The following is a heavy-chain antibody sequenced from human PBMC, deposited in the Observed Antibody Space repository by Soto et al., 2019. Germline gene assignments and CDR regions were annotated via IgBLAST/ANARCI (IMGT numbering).Heavy chain of an antibody. V-gene: IGHV4-59*01. CDR2: IYHSGSF. CDR3: ARLPYSGWYVRGGMDV. CDR1: GGSISSYY. J-gene: IGHJ6*02. D-gene: IGHD6-19*01. Sequence: PSETLSLTCTVSGGSISSYYWSWILQPPGEGLEWIGYIYHSGSFFYHPSLKSRLTMSLDRSNNQFSLTLNSVTAADTAVYYCARLPYSGWYVRGGMDVWGQGTTVTVPS.